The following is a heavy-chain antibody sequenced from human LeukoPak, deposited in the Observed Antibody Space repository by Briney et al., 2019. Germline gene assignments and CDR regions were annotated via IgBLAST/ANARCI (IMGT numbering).Heavy chain of an antibody. CDR3: ARGVWAPFDS. J-gene: IGHJ4*02. Sequence: GGSLRLSCAASGFSLSNYWMNWVRQAPGKGLEWVANIKQDGSEKNYVDSVKGRFSVSRDNAKNSLILQMNSLRDEDTAVYYCARGVWAPFDSWGQGTLVPVSS. CDR1: GFSLSNYW. D-gene: IGHD7-27*01. CDR2: IKQDGSEK. V-gene: IGHV3-7*01.